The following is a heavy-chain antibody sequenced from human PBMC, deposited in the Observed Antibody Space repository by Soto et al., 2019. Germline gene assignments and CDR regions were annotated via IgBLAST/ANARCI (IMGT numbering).Heavy chain of an antibody. CDR3: ASSYTVSRYFCAYYIYYDMDV. CDR1: GYTFTSYY. D-gene: IGHD3-3*01. J-gene: IGHJ6*02. CDR2: INPSGGST. V-gene: IGHV1-46*01. Sequence: ASAKASCKASGYTFTSYYMHWVRQAPGQGLEWMGIINPSGGSTSYAQKFQGRVTMTRDTSTSTVYMELSSLRSEHPAVYYCASSYTVSRYFCAYYIYYDMDVLSQGTTVTVSS.